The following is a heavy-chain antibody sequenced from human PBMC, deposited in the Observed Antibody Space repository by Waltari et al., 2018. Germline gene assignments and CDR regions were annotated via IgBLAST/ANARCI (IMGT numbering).Heavy chain of an antibody. J-gene: IGHJ4*02. Sequence: EVHLLESGGGLAQPGGSLRLSCAASGFNFISYAMSWVRQAPGKGLEWVSGISDSGVITKHADSVKGRFTVSRDNSKNTVFLQLNSLRAEDTAIYYCARHLYSIDYLELGNWGQGTLVTVSS. CDR1: GFNFISYA. V-gene: IGHV3-23*01. CDR2: ISDSGVIT. CDR3: ARHLYSIDYLELGN. D-gene: IGHD3-22*01.